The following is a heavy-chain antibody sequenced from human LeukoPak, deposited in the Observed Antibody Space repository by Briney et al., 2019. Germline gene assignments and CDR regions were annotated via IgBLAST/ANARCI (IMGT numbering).Heavy chain of an antibody. CDR1: GFTFSSYG. D-gene: IGHD3-22*01. J-gene: IGHJ1*01. V-gene: IGHV3-33*01. CDR3: ARDRGYYDSSGYYYVGYFQH. Sequence: GGSLRLSCAASGFTFSSYGMHWVRQAPGKGLEWVAAIWYDGSNKYYADSVKGRFTISRDNSKNTLYLQMNSLRAEDTAVYYCARDRGYYDSSGYYYVGYFQHWGQGTLVTVSS. CDR2: IWYDGSNK.